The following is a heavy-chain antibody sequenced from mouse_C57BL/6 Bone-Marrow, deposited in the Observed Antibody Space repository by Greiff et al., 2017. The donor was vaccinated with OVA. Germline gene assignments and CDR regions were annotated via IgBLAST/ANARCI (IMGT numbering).Heavy chain of an antibody. CDR3: ARRALGDYGSKGLYAMDY. D-gene: IGHD1-1*01. CDR1: GFSLSTSGMG. CDR2: IYWDDDK. J-gene: IGHJ4*01. Sequence: ESGPGILQSSQTLSLTCSFSGFSLSTSGMGVSWIRQPSGKGLEWLAHIYWDDDKRYNPSLKSRLTISKDTSRNQVFLKITSVDTADTATYYCARRALGDYGSKGLYAMDYWGQGTSVTVSS. V-gene: IGHV8-12*01.